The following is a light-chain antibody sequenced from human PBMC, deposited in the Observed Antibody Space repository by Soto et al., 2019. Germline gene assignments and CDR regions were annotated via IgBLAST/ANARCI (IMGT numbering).Light chain of an antibody. Sequence: DIQMTQSPSTLSASVGDRVTITCRASQSISNWLAWYQQKPGKPPKLLIYKASSLESGVPSRFSGSGSGTEFPLTISSLQPDDFATYYCQQYNSYSFTFGPGTKVDL. CDR3: QQYNSYSFT. V-gene: IGKV1-5*03. CDR1: QSISNW. CDR2: KAS. J-gene: IGKJ3*01.